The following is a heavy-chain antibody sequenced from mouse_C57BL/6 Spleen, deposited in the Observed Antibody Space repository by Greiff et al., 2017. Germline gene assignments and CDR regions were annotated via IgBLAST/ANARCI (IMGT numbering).Heavy chain of an antibody. Sequence: VQLQQPGAELVRPGTSVKLSCKASGYTFTSYWMHWVKQRPGQGLEWIGVIDPSDSYTNYNQKFKGKATLTVDTSSSTAYMQLSSLTSEDSAVYYCARGGLSVEFGGGFDYWGQGTTLTVSS. CDR1: GYTFTSYW. V-gene: IGHV1-59*01. D-gene: IGHD1-1*02. CDR3: ARGGLSVEFGGGFDY. CDR2: IDPSDSYT. J-gene: IGHJ2*01.